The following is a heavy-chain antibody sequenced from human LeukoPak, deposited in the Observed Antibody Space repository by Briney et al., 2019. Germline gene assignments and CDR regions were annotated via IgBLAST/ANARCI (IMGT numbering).Heavy chain of an antibody. CDR2: TNPNSGGT. V-gene: IGHV1-2*02. CDR1: GYTFTGYY. Sequence: ASVKVSCKASGYTFTGYYMHWVRQAPGQGLEWMGWTNPNSGGTNYAQKFQGRVTMTRDTSISTAYMELSRLRSDDTAVYYCARAGRRIAAAHDYWGQGTLVTVSS. D-gene: IGHD6-13*01. CDR3: ARAGRRIAAAHDY. J-gene: IGHJ4*02.